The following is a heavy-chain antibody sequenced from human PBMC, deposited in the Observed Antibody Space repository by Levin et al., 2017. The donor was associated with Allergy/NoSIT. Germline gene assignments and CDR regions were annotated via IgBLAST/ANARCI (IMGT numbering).Heavy chain of an antibody. D-gene: IGHD4-23*01. V-gene: IGHV5-51*01. CDR3: ARRDSDGSNSFDY. CDR1: GYSFTSYW. CDR2: IFPSDSDT. J-gene: IGHJ4*02. Sequence: RGESLKISCQASGYSFTSYWFGWVRQRPGKGLEWMGLIFPSDSDTRVSPSFQGQIIMSVDKSINTAYLQWSGLKASDSAMYYCARRDSDGSNSFDYWGQGTLVTVSS.